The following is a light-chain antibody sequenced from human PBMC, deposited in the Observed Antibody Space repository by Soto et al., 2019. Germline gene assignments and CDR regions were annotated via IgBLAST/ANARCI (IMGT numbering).Light chain of an antibody. CDR1: SSDVGTYNL. CDR2: ECS. V-gene: IGLV2-23*01. J-gene: IGLJ1*01. CDR3: CSYARSSTYV. Sequence: QSALTQPASVSGSPGQSITISCTGTSSDVGTYNLVSWYQQHPGKAPKLMIFECSKRPSGVSNRFSGSKSGNTASLTISGLQAEDEADYYCCSYARSSTYVFGTGTKLTVL.